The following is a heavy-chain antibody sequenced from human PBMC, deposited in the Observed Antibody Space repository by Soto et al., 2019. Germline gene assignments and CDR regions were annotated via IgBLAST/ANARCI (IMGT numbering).Heavy chain of an antibody. V-gene: IGHV4-34*01. J-gene: IGHJ5*02. D-gene: IGHD3-10*01. CDR1: GGSFSVYY. CDR3: ARSARRSGYGSGSYYNVFWFDP. CDR2: INHSGST. Sequence: SETLSLTCAVYGGSFSVYYWSWIRQPPGKGLEWIGEINHSGSTNYNPSLKSRVTISVDTSKNQFSLKLSSVTAADTAVYYCARSARRSGYGSGSYYNVFWFDPWGQGTLVTVSS.